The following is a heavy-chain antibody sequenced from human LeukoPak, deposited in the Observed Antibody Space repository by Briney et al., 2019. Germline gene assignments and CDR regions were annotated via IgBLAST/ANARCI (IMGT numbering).Heavy chain of an antibody. CDR1: GGSISSYY. V-gene: IGHV4-59*01. CDR2: IYYSGST. CDR3: ARSEVVVAANPSEPFDY. Sequence: SETLSLTCTVSGGSISSYYWSWIRQPPGKGLEWIGYIYYSGSTNYNTSLKSRVTISVDTSKNQFSLKLSSVTAADTAVYYCARSEVVVAANPSEPFDYWGQGTLVTVSS. D-gene: IGHD2-15*01. J-gene: IGHJ4*02.